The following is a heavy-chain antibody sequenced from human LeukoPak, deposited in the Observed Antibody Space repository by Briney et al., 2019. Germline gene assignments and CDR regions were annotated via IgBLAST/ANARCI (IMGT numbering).Heavy chain of an antibody. CDR3: ARGYCGGDCYGD. J-gene: IGHJ1*01. Sequence: GGSLRLSCAASGFTFSIYAMSWVRQAPGKGLEWVSAISATDSRPYYADSVKGRFTISRDNTKSSLYLQMNSLRVEDMAVYYCARGYCGGDCYGDWGQGTLVTVSS. D-gene: IGHD2-21*02. CDR2: ISATDSRP. CDR1: GFTFSIYA. V-gene: IGHV3-23*01.